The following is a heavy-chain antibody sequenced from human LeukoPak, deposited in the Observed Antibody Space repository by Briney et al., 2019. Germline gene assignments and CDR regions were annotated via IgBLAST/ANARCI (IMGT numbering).Heavy chain of an antibody. J-gene: IGHJ4*02. CDR1: GGSISSYY. Sequence: SETLSLTRTVSGGSISSYYWSWIRQPPGKGLEWIGYTYYSGSTNYNPSLKSRVTISVDTSKNQFSLKLSSVTAADTAVYYCARLYYDSSGYYPFDYWGQGTLVTVSS. CDR2: TYYSGST. V-gene: IGHV4-59*08. CDR3: ARLYYDSSGYYPFDY. D-gene: IGHD3-22*01.